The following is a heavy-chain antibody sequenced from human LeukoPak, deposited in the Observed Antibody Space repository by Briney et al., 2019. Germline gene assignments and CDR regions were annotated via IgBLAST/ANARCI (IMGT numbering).Heavy chain of an antibody. V-gene: IGHV4-34*01. CDR3: ARESATAIYDY. D-gene: IGHD5-18*01. CDR1: GGSFSGYY. CDR2: INHSGST. J-gene: IGHJ4*02. Sequence: SESLSLTCAVYGGSFSGYYWSWIRQPPGKGLEWIGEINHSGSTNYNPSLKSRVTISVDTSKNQFSLKLSSVTAADTAVYYCARESATAIYDYWGQGTLVTLSS.